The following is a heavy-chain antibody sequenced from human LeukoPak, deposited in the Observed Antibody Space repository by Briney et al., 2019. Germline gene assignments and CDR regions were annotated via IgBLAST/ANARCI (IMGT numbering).Heavy chain of an antibody. J-gene: IGHJ3*02. Sequence: ASVKVSCKASGYTFIGHYIHWVRQAPGQGLEWMGWMNPDSGGTNYARKFQDRVTMNRDTSITTAYMELSRLTSDDTAIYYCARIMEYYGFTPRGFDIWGQGTMVAVSS. CDR2: MNPDSGGT. CDR1: GYTFIGHY. CDR3: ARIMEYYGFTPRGFDI. V-gene: IGHV1-2*02. D-gene: IGHD3-10*01.